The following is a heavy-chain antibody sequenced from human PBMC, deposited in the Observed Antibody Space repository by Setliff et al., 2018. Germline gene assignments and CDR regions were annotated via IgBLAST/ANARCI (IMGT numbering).Heavy chain of an antibody. V-gene: IGHV4-34*01. Sequence: PSETLSLTCAVSGGSFSGYYWSWIRQPPGQGLEWIGGINHSGSTNYNPSLKSRVTIAVDTSKNQFSLKLGSVTAADTAAYYCARRGMGSSGFQGYFDYWGQGTLVTVSS. CDR3: ARRGMGSSGFQGYFDY. D-gene: IGHD6-13*01. CDR1: GGSFSGYY. J-gene: IGHJ4*02. CDR2: INHSGST.